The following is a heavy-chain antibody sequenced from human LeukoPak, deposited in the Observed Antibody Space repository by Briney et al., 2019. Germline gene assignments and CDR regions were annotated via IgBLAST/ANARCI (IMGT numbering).Heavy chain of an antibody. CDR2: IYSGGST. CDR1: GFTVSSNY. V-gene: IGHV3-66*01. D-gene: IGHD4-17*01. J-gene: IGHJ3*02. CDR3: ARARGPGGDLAFDI. Sequence: GGSLRLSCAASGFTVSSNYMSWVRQAPGKGLEWVSVIYSGGSTYYADSVKGRFTISRDNSKNTLYLQMNNLRAEDTAVYYCARARGPGGDLAFDIWGQGTMVTVSS.